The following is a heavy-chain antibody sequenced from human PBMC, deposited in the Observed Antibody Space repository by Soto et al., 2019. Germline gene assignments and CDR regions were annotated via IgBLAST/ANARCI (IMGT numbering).Heavy chain of an antibody. V-gene: IGHV3-48*03. CDR2: ISSSGSTI. CDR1: GFTFSSYE. D-gene: IGHD1-7*01. CDR3: ARDKAGAITGTYYGMDV. Sequence: PGGSLRLSCAASGFTFSSYEMNWVRQAPGKGLEWVSYISSSGSTIYYADSVKGRFTISRDNAKNSLYLQMNSLRAEDTAVYYCARDKAGAITGTYYGMDVWGQGTTVTVSS. J-gene: IGHJ6*02.